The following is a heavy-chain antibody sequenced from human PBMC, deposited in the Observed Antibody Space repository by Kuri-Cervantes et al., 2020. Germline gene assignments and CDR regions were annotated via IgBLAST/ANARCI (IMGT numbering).Heavy chain of an antibody. V-gene: IGHV1-46*04. CDR2: VYPSGGAT. J-gene: IGHJ4*02. D-gene: IGHD3-16*01. CDR1: GYTFTNYY. CDR3: AKDGAPQLWGDNYDY. Sequence: ASVKVSCKTSGYTFTNYYMHWVRQAPGQGLDWIGEVYPSGGATYYADSVKGRFTISRDTSKNTLSMQMQNLRAEDTAVYYCAKDGAPQLWGDNYDYWGQGTLVTVSS.